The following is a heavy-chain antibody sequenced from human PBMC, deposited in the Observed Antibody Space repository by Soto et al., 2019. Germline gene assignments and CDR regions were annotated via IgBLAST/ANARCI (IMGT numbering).Heavy chain of an antibody. V-gene: IGHV1-18*01. D-gene: IGHD4-17*01. CDR3: ARGGYGDYEGYYYYMDV. CDR1: GYTFTSYG. Sequence: GASVKVSCKASGYTFTSYGISWVRQAPGQGLEWMGWISAYNGNTNYAQKLQGRVTMTTDTSTSTAYMELRSLRSDDTAVYYCARGGYGDYEGYYYYMDVWGKGTTVTVSS. CDR2: ISAYNGNT. J-gene: IGHJ6*03.